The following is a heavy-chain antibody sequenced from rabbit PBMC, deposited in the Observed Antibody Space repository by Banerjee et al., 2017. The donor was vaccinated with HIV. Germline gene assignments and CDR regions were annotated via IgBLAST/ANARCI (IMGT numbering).Heavy chain of an antibody. V-gene: IGHV1S45*01. CDR2: INTNSGNT. Sequence: QEQLTQSCGDLLQPEGSLTLTCQAAGFSFTNNYVMCWFRQAPGKGLEWIGCINTNSGNTVYASWAKGRFTISKTSSTTVTLQMTSLTAADTATYFCARDAGSSNAREYFNLWGQGTLVTVS. D-gene: IGHD4-2*01. CDR3: ARDAGSSNAREYFNL. CDR1: GFSFTNNYV. J-gene: IGHJ4*01.